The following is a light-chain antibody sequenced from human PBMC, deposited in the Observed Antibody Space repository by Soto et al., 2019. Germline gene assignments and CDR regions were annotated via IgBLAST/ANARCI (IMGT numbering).Light chain of an antibody. J-gene: IGKJ5*01. Sequence: DIQMTQSPSSLYASVGDRVTITCRASQNINNYLNWYQQKPGRAPKLLIYDASNLEAGVPSRFSGSGSGTDFTLTISSLEPEDFSVYYCQQRYNWPITFGQGTRLEIK. CDR1: QNINNY. CDR3: QQRYNWPIT. CDR2: DAS. V-gene: IGKV1-33*01.